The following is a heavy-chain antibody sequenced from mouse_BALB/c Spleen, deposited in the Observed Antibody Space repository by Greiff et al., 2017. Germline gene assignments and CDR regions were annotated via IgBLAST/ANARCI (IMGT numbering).Heavy chain of an antibody. CDR3: ARKENTQFPDYYARDY. V-gene: IGHV5-9-4*01. J-gene: IGHJ4*01. CDR1: GFTFSSSA. Sequence: EVQGVESGGGLVKPGGSLKLSCAASGFTFSSSAMSWVRQSPEKRLEWVAEISSGGSYTYYPDTVTGRSTISRDNAKNTLYLEMSSLRSEDTAMFYCARKENTQFPDYYARDYWGQGTSVTVSA. D-gene: IGHD5-2*01. CDR2: ISSGGSYT.